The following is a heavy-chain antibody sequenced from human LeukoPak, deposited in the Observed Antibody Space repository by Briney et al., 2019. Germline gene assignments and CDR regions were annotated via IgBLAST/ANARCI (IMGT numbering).Heavy chain of an antibody. CDR3: AIAQSWDELFDS. J-gene: IGHJ4*02. Sequence: GGSLRLSCAASGIAVIGNYMSWVRQPPGKGLEWVSFISINTDTFYADSSRGRFTISRESSKNTLFLQMNSLRDEDSAVYYCAIAQSWDELFDSWGQGTLVTVSS. CDR1: GIAVIGNY. D-gene: IGHD1-26*01. CDR2: ISINTDT. V-gene: IGHV3-53*01.